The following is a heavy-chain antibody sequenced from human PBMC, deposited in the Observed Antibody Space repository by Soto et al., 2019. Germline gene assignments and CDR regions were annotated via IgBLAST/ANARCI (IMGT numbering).Heavy chain of an antibody. V-gene: IGHV3-53*04. CDR3: ARGVAAWNSFDY. Sequence: EEQLVESGGGLVQPGGSLRLSCAASGFTVSTNYMSWVRQAPGKGLEWVSVIYSAGSTYYADSVRGRFTISRHNSENTVFLQMSNLRPEDTAVYFCARGVAAWNSFDYWGPGTLVTVSS. D-gene: IGHD6-13*01. CDR2: IYSAGST. J-gene: IGHJ4*02. CDR1: GFTVSTNY.